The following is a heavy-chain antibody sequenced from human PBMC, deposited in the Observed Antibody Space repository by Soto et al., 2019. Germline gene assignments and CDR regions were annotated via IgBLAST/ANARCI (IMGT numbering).Heavy chain of an antibody. Sequence: GASVKVSCKASGGTFSSYAISWVRQAPGQGLEWMGGIIPIFGTANYAQKFQGRVTITADESTSTAYMELSSLRSEDTAVYYCARSITIFGVVISNYYYGMDVSGQGTTVTVSS. CDR1: GGTFSSYA. D-gene: IGHD3-3*01. CDR2: IIPIFGTA. V-gene: IGHV1-69*13. J-gene: IGHJ6*02. CDR3: ARSITIFGVVISNYYYGMDV.